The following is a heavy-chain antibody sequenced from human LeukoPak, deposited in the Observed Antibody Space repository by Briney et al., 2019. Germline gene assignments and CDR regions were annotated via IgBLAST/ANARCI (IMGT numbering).Heavy chain of an antibody. CDR3: LSRGDY. D-gene: IGHD3-10*01. V-gene: IGHV1-69*13. Sequence: GASVKVPCKASGGTFSSYAISWVRQAPGQGLEWMGGIIPIFGTANYAQKFQGRVTITADESTSTAYMGLSSLESEDTAGYYCLSRGDYWGQGTLVTVSS. CDR1: GGTFSSYA. CDR2: IIPIFGTA. J-gene: IGHJ4*02.